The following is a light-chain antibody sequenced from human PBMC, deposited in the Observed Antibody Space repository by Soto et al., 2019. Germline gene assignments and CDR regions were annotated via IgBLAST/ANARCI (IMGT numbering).Light chain of an antibody. CDR2: GVS. CDR1: SSDVGAYNY. V-gene: IGLV2-14*01. CDR3: SSYTGRSTPWV. Sequence: QSVLTQPASVSGSPGQSITISCTGTSSDVGAYNYVSWYQQHPGKAPKLMISGVSNRPSGVSNRFSGSKSGNTASLTISGLQADDEADYYCSSYTGRSTPWVFGGGTKLTVL. J-gene: IGLJ3*02.